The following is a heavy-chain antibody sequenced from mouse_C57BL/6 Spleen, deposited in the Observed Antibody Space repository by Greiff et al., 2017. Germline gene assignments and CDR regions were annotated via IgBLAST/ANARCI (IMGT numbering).Heavy chain of an antibody. CDR1: GYSFTDYN. V-gene: IGHV1-39*01. D-gene: IGHD1-1*01. CDR2: INPNDGTT. CDR3: ASPYYYGSDGYFDV. Sequence: VQLQQSGPELVKPGASVKISCKASGYSFTDYNMNWVKQSNGKSLEWIGVINPNDGTTSYNQKFKGKATLTVDQSSSTAYMQLNSLTSEDSAVYYCASPYYYGSDGYFDVWGTGTTVTVSS. J-gene: IGHJ1*03.